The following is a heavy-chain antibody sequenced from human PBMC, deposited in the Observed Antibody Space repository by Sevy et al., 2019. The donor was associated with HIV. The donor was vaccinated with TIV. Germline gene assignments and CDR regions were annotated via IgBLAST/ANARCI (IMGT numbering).Heavy chain of an antibody. Sequence: SETLSLTCAVSGGSISSGGYSWSWIRQPPGQGLEWIGYIFHSGSSYYNSSLKSRVTISVDRSKNQFSLRLTSVTAADTAVYYCARGKTAMGGGVFDIWGQGTMVTVSS. CDR1: GGSISSGGYS. J-gene: IGHJ3*02. V-gene: IGHV4-30-2*01. D-gene: IGHD5-18*01. CDR3: ARGKTAMGGGVFDI. CDR2: IFHSGSS.